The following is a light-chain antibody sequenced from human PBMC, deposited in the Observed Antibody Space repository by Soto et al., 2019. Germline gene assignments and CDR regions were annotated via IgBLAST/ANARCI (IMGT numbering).Light chain of an antibody. CDR3: QHYNSYSEA. J-gene: IGKJ1*01. V-gene: IGKV1-5*01. CDR2: AAS. Sequence: DIQMTQSPSTLSASVGDRVTITCRASQSISSWLAWYQQKPGKAPELLIYAASILQSGVPSRFSGSGSGTDFTLTITSLQPEDFATYYCQHYNSYSEAFGQGTKVDIK. CDR1: QSISSW.